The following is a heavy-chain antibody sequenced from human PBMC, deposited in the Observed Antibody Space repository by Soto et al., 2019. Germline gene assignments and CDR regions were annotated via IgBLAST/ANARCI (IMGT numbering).Heavy chain of an antibody. D-gene: IGHD6-19*01. CDR3: ARKGIAVAGSYYYYYGMDV. CDR2: IIPIFGTA. Sequence: ASVKVSCKASGGTFSSYAISWVRQAPGQGLEWMGGIIPIFGTANYAQKFQGRVTITADESTSTAYMELSSLRSEDTAVYYCARKGIAVAGSYYYYYGMDVWGQGTTVTVSS. V-gene: IGHV1-69*13. CDR1: GGTFSSYA. J-gene: IGHJ6*02.